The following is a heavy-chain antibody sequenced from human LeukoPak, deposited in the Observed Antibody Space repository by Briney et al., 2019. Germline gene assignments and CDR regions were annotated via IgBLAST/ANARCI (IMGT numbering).Heavy chain of an antibody. D-gene: IGHD2-2*01. J-gene: IGHJ6*02. CDR1: GYTFTSFY. Sequence: ASVKVSCKASGYTFTSFYMHWVRQAPGQGLEWMGVINSSGDSTTYAQNFRGRVTVTTDTSTSTVYMELSSLRSEDTAVYYCARPSRTSWFYYYGMDVWGPGTAVTVSS. V-gene: IGHV1-46*01. CDR3: ARPSRTSWFYYYGMDV. CDR2: INSSGDST.